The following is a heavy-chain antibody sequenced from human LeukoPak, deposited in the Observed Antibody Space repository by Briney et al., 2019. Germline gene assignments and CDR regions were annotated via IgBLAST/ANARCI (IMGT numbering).Heavy chain of an antibody. V-gene: IGHV4-34*01. J-gene: IGHJ6*02. CDR3: ARGTRAAAIRNYYYYGMDV. CDR2: INHSGGT. D-gene: IGHD2-2*02. CDR1: GGSISSYY. Sequence: SETLSLTCTVSGGSISSYYWSWIRQPPGKGLEWIGEINHSGGTNYNPSLKSRVTISVDTSKNQFSLKLSSVTAADTAVYYCARGTRAAAIRNYYYYGMDVWGQGTTVTVSS.